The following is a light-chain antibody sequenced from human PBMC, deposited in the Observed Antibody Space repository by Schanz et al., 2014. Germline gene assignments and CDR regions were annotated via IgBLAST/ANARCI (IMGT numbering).Light chain of an antibody. CDR1: QSVNSN. Sequence: IVMTQSPATLSVSPGERASLSCRASQSVNSNLAWYQQKPGQAPRLLIYGASSRATGIPDRFSGSGSGTDFTLTISRLEPEDFAVYYCQQYGALPFTFGGGTKVEIK. V-gene: IGKV3-20*01. CDR2: GAS. CDR3: QQYGALPFT. J-gene: IGKJ4*01.